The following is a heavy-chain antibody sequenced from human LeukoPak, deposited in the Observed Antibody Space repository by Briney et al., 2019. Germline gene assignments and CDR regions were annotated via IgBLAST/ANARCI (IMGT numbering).Heavy chain of an antibody. CDR3: ARGPGSSPDFDN. Sequence: GGSLRLSCAASGFTFSTYWMHWVRQAPGKGLVWVSHINTDGSSTNYADSVKGRFTISRDNAKNTVYLQMNSLRAEDTAVYYCARGPGSSPDFDNWGQGTLVTVSS. V-gene: IGHV3-74*01. J-gene: IGHJ4*02. CDR1: GFTFSTYW. CDR2: INTDGSST. D-gene: IGHD6-6*01.